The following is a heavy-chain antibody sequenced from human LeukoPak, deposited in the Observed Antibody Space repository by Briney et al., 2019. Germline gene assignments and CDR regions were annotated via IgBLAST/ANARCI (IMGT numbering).Heavy chain of an antibody. Sequence: SETLSLTCAVYGGSFSSYYWSWIRQPPGKGLEWIGYIYYSGSTNYNPSLKSRVTISVDTSKNQFSLKLSSVTAADTAVYYCARHPMITFGGVIGPFDYWGQGTLVTVSS. CDR3: ARHPMITFGGVIGPFDY. V-gene: IGHV4-59*08. D-gene: IGHD3-16*02. CDR2: IYYSGST. CDR1: GGSFSSYY. J-gene: IGHJ4*02.